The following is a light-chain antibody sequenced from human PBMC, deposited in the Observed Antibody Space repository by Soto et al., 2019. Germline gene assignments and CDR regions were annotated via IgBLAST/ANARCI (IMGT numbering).Light chain of an antibody. CDR3: QQYNSYWT. Sequence: DIQMTQSPSTLSASGGDRVTITCRASQSISVWLAWYQQKAGKAPNLLIYKASRLESGVPSRFSGSGSETEFTLTISGLQPGDFATYYCQQYNSYWTFGQGTKV. CDR2: KAS. V-gene: IGKV1-5*03. J-gene: IGKJ1*01. CDR1: QSISVW.